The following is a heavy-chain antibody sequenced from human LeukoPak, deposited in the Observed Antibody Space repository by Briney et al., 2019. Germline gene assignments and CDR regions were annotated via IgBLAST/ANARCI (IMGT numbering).Heavy chain of an antibody. CDR3: ARHSSSWYYYGMDV. V-gene: IGHV1-69*05. CDR1: GGTFSSYA. D-gene: IGHD6-13*01. J-gene: IGHJ6*02. Sequence: ASVKVSCKASGGTFSSYAISWVRQAPGQGLKWMGGIIPIFGTANYAQKFQGRVTITTDESTSTAYMGLSSLRSEDTAVYYCARHSSSWYYYGMDVWGQGTTVTVSS. CDR2: IIPIFGTA.